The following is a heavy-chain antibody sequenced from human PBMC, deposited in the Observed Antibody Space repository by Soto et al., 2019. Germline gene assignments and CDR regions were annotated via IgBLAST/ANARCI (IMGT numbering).Heavy chain of an antibody. Sequence: GGSLRLSCAASGFTFSSYGMHWVRQAPGKGLEWVAVISYDGSNKYYADSVKGRFTISRDNSKNTLYLQMNSLRAEDTAVYYCAESPGDEWLFDFDYWGQGTLVTVSS. CDR3: AESPGDEWLFDFDY. V-gene: IGHV3-30*18. D-gene: IGHD3-3*01. CDR1: GFTFSSYG. J-gene: IGHJ4*02. CDR2: ISYDGSNK.